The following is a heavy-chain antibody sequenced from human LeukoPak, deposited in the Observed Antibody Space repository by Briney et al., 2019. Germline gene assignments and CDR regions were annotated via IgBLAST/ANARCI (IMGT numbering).Heavy chain of an antibody. D-gene: IGHD2-2*01. CDR1: GYDFSGYW. CDR2: IYPGNSYT. Sequence: GESLKISCKGSGYDFSGYWIGWVRQRPGKGLEWMGIIYPGNSYTRYSPSFQGQVTMSADKSTSTAYLQWSSLKAADTAMYYCARFSAASLAYNWFDPWGQGTLVTVSS. CDR3: ARFSAASLAYNWFDP. J-gene: IGHJ5*02. V-gene: IGHV5-51*01.